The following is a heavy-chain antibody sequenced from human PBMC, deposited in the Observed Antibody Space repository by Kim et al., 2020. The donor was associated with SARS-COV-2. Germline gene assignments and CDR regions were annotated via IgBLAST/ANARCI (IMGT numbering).Heavy chain of an antibody. J-gene: IGHJ5*02. D-gene: IGHD3-10*01. Sequence: ASVKVSCKASGYTFTSYGISWVRQAPGQGLEWMGWISAYNGNTNYAQKLQGRVTMTTDTSTSTAYMELRSLRSDDTAVYYCARSEKITMVQGVISGGNWFDPWGQGTLVNVSS. V-gene: IGHV1-18*01. CDR3: ARSEKITMVQGVISGGNWFDP. CDR1: GYTFTSYG. CDR2: ISAYNGNT.